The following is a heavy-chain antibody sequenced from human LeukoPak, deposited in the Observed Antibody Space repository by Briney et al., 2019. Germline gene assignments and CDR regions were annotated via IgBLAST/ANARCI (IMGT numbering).Heavy chain of an antibody. V-gene: IGHV3-48*01. J-gene: IGHJ4*02. CDR3: ARDAPVVIIPNYFDY. Sequence: GGSLRLSCAASGFTFSSYSMNWVRQAPGKGLEWVSYISSSSSTIYYADSVKGRFTISRDNAKHSLYRQMNGLRAEDTAVYYCARDAPVVIIPNYFDYWGQGTLVTVSS. CDR1: GFTFSSYS. D-gene: IGHD3-3*01. CDR2: ISSSSSTI.